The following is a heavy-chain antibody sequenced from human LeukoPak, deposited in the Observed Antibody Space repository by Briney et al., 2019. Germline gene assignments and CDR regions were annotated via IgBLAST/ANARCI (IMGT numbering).Heavy chain of an antibody. CDR3: ARVASYDSSGYSAALDY. D-gene: IGHD3-22*01. V-gene: IGHV3-20*04. CDR2: INWNGGST. Sequence: PGGSLRLSCAASGFTFDDYGMSWVRQTPGKGLEWVSGINWNGGSTGYADSVKGRFTISRDNAKNSLYLQMNSLRAEDTALYYCARVASYDSSGYSAALDYWGQGTLVTVSS. J-gene: IGHJ4*02. CDR1: GFTFDDYG.